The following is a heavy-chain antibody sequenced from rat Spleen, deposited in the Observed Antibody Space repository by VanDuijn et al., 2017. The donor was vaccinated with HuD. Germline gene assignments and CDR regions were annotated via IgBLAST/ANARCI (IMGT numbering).Heavy chain of an antibody. CDR2: ISPSGGST. CDR1: GFTFSDYY. J-gene: IGHJ1*01. V-gene: IGHV5-27*01. Sequence: EVQLVESDGGLVQPGRSLKLSCAASGFTFSDYYMAWVRQAPTKGLEWVASISPSGGSTYYRDSVTGRFTISRDNAKSTLYLQMDSLRSEDTATYYCATSPYYWYFDFWGPGTMVTVSS. CDR3: ATSPYYWYFDF.